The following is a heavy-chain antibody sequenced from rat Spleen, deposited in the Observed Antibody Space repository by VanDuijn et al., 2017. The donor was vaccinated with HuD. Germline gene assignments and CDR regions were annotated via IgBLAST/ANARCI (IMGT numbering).Heavy chain of an antibody. CDR1: GFTFSDYY. V-gene: IGHV5-20*01. CDR2: ISYDGGTT. Sequence: EVQLVESGGGLVQPGRSMKLSCAASGFTFSDYYMAWVRQAPTKGLEWVASISYDGGTTYYRDSVKGRFTVSRDNAKSTLYLQMNSLRSEDTATYYCTRYNSGYFDYWGQGVMVTVSS. D-gene: IGHD4-3*01. CDR3: TRYNSGYFDY. J-gene: IGHJ2*01.